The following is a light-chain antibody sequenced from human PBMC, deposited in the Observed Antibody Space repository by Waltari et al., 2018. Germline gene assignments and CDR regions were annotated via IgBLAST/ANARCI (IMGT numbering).Light chain of an antibody. CDR1: QSVLHSSHNKNY. V-gene: IGKV4-1*01. Sequence: DIVMTQSPDSLAVSLGERATINCKSSQSVLHSSHNKNYLAWYQQKPVQPPKLLIYWASTREAGVPDRFSGSGSGTDFTLTISSLQAEDVAVYYCQQYYNTPLFVQGTKLEIK. J-gene: IGKJ2*01. CDR2: WAS. CDR3: QQYYNTPL.